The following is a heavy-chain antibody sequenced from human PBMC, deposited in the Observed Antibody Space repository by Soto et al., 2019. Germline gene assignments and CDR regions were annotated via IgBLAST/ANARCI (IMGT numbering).Heavy chain of an antibody. J-gene: IGHJ4*02. Sequence: PGESLKISCKGSGYRFTSYWISWVSPMPGKGLEWMGRIDPSDSYTNYSPSFQGHVTISADKSISTAYLQWSSLKASDTAMYYCARLGIYSSSKNYWGQGTLVTVSS. CDR2: IDPSDSYT. CDR3: ARLGIYSSSKNY. V-gene: IGHV5-10-1*01. D-gene: IGHD6-6*01. CDR1: GYRFTSYW.